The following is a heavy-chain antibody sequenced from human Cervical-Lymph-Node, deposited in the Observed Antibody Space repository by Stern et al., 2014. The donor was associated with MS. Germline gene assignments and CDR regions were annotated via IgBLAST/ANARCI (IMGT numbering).Heavy chain of an antibody. Sequence: VQLLQSGAEVKKPGSSVKVSCKASGGIFKNYGFSWVRQAPGQGLEWMGGIIPIFGTATYAQNFQGRLTITADESSNTAYMELSSLRSDDTAVYFCARDSDIFFAMDVWGQGTTVIVSS. CDR3: ARDSDIFFAMDV. CDR1: GGIFKNYG. D-gene: IGHD2-15*01. CDR2: IIPIFGTA. J-gene: IGHJ6*02. V-gene: IGHV1-69*01.